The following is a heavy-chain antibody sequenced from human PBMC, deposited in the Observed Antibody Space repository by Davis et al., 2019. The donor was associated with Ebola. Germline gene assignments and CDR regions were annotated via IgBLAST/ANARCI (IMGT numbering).Heavy chain of an antibody. V-gene: IGHV3-23*01. CDR2: ISGSGGST. CDR1: GFTFSSYA. J-gene: IGHJ4*02. D-gene: IGHD4-17*01. CDR3: ARGGYGDYVLGY. Sequence: PGGSLRLSCAASGFTFSSYAMSWVRQAPGKGLEWVSAISGSGGSTYYADSVKGRFTISRDNSKNTLYLQMNSLRAEDTAVYYCARGGYGDYVLGYWGQGTLVTVSS.